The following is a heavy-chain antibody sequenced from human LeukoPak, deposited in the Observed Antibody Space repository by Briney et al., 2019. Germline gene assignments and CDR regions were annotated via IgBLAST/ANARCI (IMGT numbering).Heavy chain of an antibody. J-gene: IGHJ6*02. CDR1: GGSFSGYY. Sequence: SETLSLTCAVYGGSFSGYYWSWIRQPPGKGLEWIGEINHSESTNYNPSLKSRVTISVDTSKNQFSLKLSSVTAADTAVYYCARGQRYIDWLPYYYYYGMDVWGQGTTVTASS. D-gene: IGHD3-9*01. CDR3: ARGQRYIDWLPYYYYYGMDV. V-gene: IGHV4-34*01. CDR2: INHSEST.